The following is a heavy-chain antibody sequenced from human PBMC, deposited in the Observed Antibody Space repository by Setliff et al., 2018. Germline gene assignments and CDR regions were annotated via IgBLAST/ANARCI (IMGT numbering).Heavy chain of an antibody. CDR3: ERLVRYCSTTSCQRTSGDDF. J-gene: IGHJ4*02. D-gene: IGHD2-2*01. Sequence: GASVQVSCKASGYTFSDYGISWVRLAPGHGLEWMGWISPYTGRTFYAPQFQDRVIMTTDTSAKTAYMDLRSLRSDDTAVYYCERLVRYCSTTSCQRTSGDDFWGLGTLVTVSS. V-gene: IGHV1-18*01. CDR2: ISPYTGRT. CDR1: GYTFSDYG.